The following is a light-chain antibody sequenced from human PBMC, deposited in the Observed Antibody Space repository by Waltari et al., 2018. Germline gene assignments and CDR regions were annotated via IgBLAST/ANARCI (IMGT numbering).Light chain of an antibody. V-gene: IGKV1-33*01. CDR1: QDISNS. J-gene: IGKJ4*01. Sequence: DIQMTQSPSSLSASVGYRVTITCQASQDISNSLNWYQQQPGKAPKLLIYDASILQTGVPSRFRGRGSGSDFTLTISSLEPEDFATYYCQQHDRPPLTFGGGTRVEIK. CDR2: DAS. CDR3: QQHDRPPLT.